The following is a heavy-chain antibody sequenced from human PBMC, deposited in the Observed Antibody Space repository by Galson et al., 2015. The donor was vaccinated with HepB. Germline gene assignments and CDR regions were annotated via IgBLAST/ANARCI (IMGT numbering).Heavy chain of an antibody. Sequence: SVKVSCKASGYTFTSYYMHWVRQAPGQGLGWMGIINPSGGSTSYAQKFQGRVTMTRDTSTSTVYMELSSLRSEDTAVYYCARDGGGLLRYFDWLSSGDAFDIWGQGTMVTVSS. J-gene: IGHJ3*02. CDR2: INPSGGST. V-gene: IGHV1-46*01. D-gene: IGHD3-9*01. CDR1: GYTFTSYY. CDR3: ARDGGGLLRYFDWLSSGDAFDI.